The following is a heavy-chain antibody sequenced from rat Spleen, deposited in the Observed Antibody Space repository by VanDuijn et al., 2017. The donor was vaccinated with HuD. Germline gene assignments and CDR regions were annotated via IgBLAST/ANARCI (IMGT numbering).Heavy chain of an antibody. J-gene: IGHJ2*01. CDR1: GFTFSDYY. D-gene: IGHD1-9*01. Sequence: EVQLVESGGGLVQPGRSLKLSCAASGFTFSDYYMAWVRQAPTKGLEWVASISYDGGRTYYRDSVKGRFTISRDNAKSSLYLQMDSLRSEDTATYYCSRTMGITYDYFHYLGQGVMVTVSS. CDR3: SRTMGITYDYFHY. V-gene: IGHV5-20*01. CDR2: ISYDGGRT.